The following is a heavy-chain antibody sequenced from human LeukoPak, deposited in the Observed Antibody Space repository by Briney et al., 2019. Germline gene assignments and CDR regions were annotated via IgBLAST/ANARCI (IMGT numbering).Heavy chain of an antibody. D-gene: IGHD2-2*01. Sequence: PGGSLRLSCAASGFTFDDYAMHWARQAPGKGLEWVSGISWNSGSIGYADSVKGRFTISRDNAKNSLYLQMNSLRAEDTALYYCAKMSFLGYCSSTSCYEGFKYFDLWGRGTLVTVSS. V-gene: IGHV3-9*01. CDR2: ISWNSGSI. J-gene: IGHJ2*01. CDR3: AKMSFLGYCSSTSCYEGFKYFDL. CDR1: GFTFDDYA.